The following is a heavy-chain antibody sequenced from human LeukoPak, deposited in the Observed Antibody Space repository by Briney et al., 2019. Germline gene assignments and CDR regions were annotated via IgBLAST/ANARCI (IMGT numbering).Heavy chain of an antibody. CDR3: ARSVAVAGAYTRYGKDV. D-gene: IGHD6-19*01. Sequence: PGRSLRLSCAASGFTFSSYGMHWVRQAPGKGLEWVAVIWYDGTNKHYEDAVKGRFIISSDNSKNTLYLQMNSLRAEDTAVYHCARSVAVAGAYTRYGKDVWGQGTTVTVSS. J-gene: IGHJ6*02. CDR2: IWYDGTNK. CDR1: GFTFSSYG. V-gene: IGHV3-33*01.